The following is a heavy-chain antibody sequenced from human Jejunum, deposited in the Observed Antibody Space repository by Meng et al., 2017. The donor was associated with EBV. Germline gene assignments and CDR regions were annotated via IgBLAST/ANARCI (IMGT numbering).Heavy chain of an antibody. CDR3: ARRDSRGGFYDS. J-gene: IGHJ4*02. V-gene: IGHV3-74*01. D-gene: IGHD2-15*01. CDR2: SNSDETSI. CDR1: GFTLSDYW. Sequence: VPLVGSGGGLVQPGGSLRLSCVFSGFTLSDYWMHWVRQVPGKGLLWVSRSNSDETSISYAESVKGRFSMSRDNAKNTLFLQMNSLTVEDTAVYYCARRDSRGGFYDSWGQGTLVTVSS.